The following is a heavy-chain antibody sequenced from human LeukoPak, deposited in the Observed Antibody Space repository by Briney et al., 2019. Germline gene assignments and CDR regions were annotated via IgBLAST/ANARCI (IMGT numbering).Heavy chain of an antibody. CDR2: MNPNSGNT. Sequence: ASVKVSCKASGYTFTSYDINWVRQATGQGLEWMGWMNPNSGNTGYAQKFQGRVTMTRNTSISTAYMELSSLRSEDTAVYYCARDGHYYDSSGYYYATMDVWGQGTTVTVSS. J-gene: IGHJ6*02. D-gene: IGHD3-22*01. CDR3: ARDGHYYDSSGYYYATMDV. V-gene: IGHV1-8*01. CDR1: GYTFTSYD.